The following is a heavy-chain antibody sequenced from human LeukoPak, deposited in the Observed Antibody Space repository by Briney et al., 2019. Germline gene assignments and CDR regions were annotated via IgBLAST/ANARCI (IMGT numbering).Heavy chain of an antibody. D-gene: IGHD7-27*01. J-gene: IGHJ5*02. V-gene: IGHV3-23*01. CDR1: GFTFSSAT. Sequence: GGSLRLSCATSGFTFSSATMMWVRQAPGKGLEFVSGVGPRGGTGTYADSVKGRFTISRDNSKNTLYLQMNSLRVEDTAVYYCAKDPNWDRGSWGQGTLVTVSS. CDR3: AKDPNWDRGS. CDR2: VGPRGGTG.